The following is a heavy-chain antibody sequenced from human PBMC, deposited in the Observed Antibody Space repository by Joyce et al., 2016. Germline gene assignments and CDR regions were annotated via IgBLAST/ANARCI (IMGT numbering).Heavy chain of an antibody. J-gene: IGHJ4*02. D-gene: IGHD6-25*01. Sequence: QVQLVESGGGVVQPGRSLRLSCAASGLTLSNYGVHWVRQGPGKVLECVEVISYDGMYKYYADSVKGRFTISRDNSKNTVFLEMNSLRTEDTAVYYCAKILTATYSSGWFLDYWGQGTLVTVSS. CDR1: GLTLSNYG. V-gene: IGHV3-30*18. CDR3: AKILTATYSSGWFLDY. CDR2: ISYDGMYK.